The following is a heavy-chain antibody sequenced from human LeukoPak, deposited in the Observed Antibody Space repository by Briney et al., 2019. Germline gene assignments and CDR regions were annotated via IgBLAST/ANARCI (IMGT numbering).Heavy chain of an antibody. Sequence: GRSLRLSCAASGFTFSSYGMHWVRQAPGKGLERVAVIWYDGSNKYYADSVKGRFTISRDNSKNTLYLQMNSLRAEDTAVYYCAKSVYAQSNYYYYMDVWGKGTTVTVSS. CDR2: IWYDGSNK. D-gene: IGHD2-8*01. CDR1: GFTFSSYG. CDR3: AKSVYAQSNYYYYMDV. V-gene: IGHV3-33*06. J-gene: IGHJ6*03.